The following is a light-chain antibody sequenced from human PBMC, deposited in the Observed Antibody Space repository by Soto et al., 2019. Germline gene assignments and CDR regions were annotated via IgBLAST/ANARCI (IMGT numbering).Light chain of an antibody. CDR1: QSVSNNY. Sequence: EIVLTQSPGTLSLSPVERATLSCRASQSVSNNYLAWYQQKPGQAPRLLIYGASSRAPGIPDRFSGSGSETDFTLTITRLESEDFAVYSCHQYGSSPWTFGQGTKVDIK. V-gene: IGKV3-20*01. CDR3: HQYGSSPWT. J-gene: IGKJ1*01. CDR2: GAS.